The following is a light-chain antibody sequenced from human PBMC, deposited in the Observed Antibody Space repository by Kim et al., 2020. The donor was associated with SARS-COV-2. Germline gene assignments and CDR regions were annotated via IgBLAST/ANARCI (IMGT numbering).Light chain of an antibody. J-gene: IGLJ2*01. V-gene: IGLV2-14*03. CDR1: SSDVGTYNY. CDR2: DVT. CDR3: SSYTNKKTII. Sequence: QSALTQPASVSGSPGQSITISCTGTSSDVGTYNYVSWYQQHPGKVPKLLLFDVTTRPSGVSSRFSGSKSGNTASLTISGLQTEDEADYYCSSYTNKKTIIFGGGTQLTVL.